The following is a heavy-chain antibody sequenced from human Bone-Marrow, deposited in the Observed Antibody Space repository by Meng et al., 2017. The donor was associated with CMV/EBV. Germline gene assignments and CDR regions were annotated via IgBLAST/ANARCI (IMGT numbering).Heavy chain of an antibody. V-gene: IGHV1-69*05. CDR3: ARVDVLMVYAQYYYYYGMDV. D-gene: IGHD2-8*01. CDR2: IIPIFGTA. J-gene: IGHJ6*02. Sequence: SVKVSCKASGGTFSSYAISWVRQAPGQGLEWMGGIIPIFGTANYAQKFQGRVTITTDESTSTAYMELSSLRSDDTAVYYCARVDVLMVYAQYYYYYGMDVWGQGTTVTVSS. CDR1: GGTFSSYA.